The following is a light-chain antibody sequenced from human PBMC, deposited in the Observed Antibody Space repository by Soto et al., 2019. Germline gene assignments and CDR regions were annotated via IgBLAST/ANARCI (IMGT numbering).Light chain of an antibody. CDR1: QSISSW. Sequence: DIQMTQSPSTLSASVVDRVTITCRASQSISSWLAWYQQKPGKAPKLLIYKASSLESGVPSRFSGSGSGTDFTLTISSLQPEDFATYYCQQLHGYPITFGQGTRLEIK. CDR2: KAS. J-gene: IGKJ5*01. CDR3: QQLHGYPIT. V-gene: IGKV1-5*03.